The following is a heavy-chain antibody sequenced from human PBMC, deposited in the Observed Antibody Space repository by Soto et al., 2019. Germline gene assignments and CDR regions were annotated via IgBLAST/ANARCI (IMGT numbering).Heavy chain of an antibody. Sequence: QVQLVESGGDVVQPGRSLRLSCAASGFTFSSYGMHWVRQAPGKGLEWVAVISHDGSHKFYADSVTGRFIISRDNSNNTVFLQMNSLSPEDTALYYCANDPSSTWTWGFDSWGQGALVTVSS. J-gene: IGHJ4*02. V-gene: IGHV3-30*18. CDR2: ISHDGSHK. CDR3: ANDPSSTWTWGFDS. CDR1: GFTFSSYG. D-gene: IGHD6-19*01.